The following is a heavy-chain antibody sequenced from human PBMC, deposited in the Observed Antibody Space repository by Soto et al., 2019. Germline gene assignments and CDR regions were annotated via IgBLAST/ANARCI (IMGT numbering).Heavy chain of an antibody. V-gene: IGHV4-59*08. D-gene: IGHD6-19*01. CDR1: GDSISGYY. CDR2: IYSSGST. J-gene: IGHJ4*02. Sequence: PSETLSLTCTVSGDSISGYYWTWIRQPPGKGLEWIGYIYSSGSTNFNPSLKSRVTISVDTSESHFSLKLSSVTAADTAIYYCGRHAIAVAGTGYFDFWGQGALVTVSS. CDR3: GRHAIAVAGTGYFDF.